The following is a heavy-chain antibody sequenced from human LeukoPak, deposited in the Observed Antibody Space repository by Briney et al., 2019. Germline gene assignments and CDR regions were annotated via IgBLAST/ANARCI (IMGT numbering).Heavy chain of an antibody. V-gene: IGHV3-23*01. J-gene: IGHJ6*02. CDR2: ISDSGGST. Sequence: GSLRLSCAASGFTFSSHAMSWVRQAPGKGLEWVSGISDSGGSTYYADSVKGRFTISRDNSKNTLYLQMNSLRVGDMAVYYCAKCPQWLRYYGMDVWGQGTTVTVSS. CDR3: AKCPQWLRYYGMDV. D-gene: IGHD6-19*01. CDR1: GFTFSSHA.